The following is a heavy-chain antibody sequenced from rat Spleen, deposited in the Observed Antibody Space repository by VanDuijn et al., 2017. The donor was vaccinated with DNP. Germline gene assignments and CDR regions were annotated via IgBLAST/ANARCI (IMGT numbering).Heavy chain of an antibody. J-gene: IGHJ2*01. CDR2: INSAGST. Sequence: EVQLQESGPGLVKPSQSLSLTCSVTGYSITSSYRWNWIRKFPGNKLEWMGYINSAGSTNYNPSLKSRISITRDTSKNQFFLQVNSVTTEDTATYYWASGPNGYNYFDYWGQGVMVTVSS. CDR1: GYSITSSYR. D-gene: IGHD1-4*01. CDR3: ASGPNGYNYFDY. V-gene: IGHV3-3*01.